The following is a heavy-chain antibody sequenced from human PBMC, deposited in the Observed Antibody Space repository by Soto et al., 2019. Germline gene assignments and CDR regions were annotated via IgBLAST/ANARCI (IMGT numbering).Heavy chain of an antibody. Sequence: PSETLSLTCTVCGGSISSSSYYWGWIRQPPGKGLEWIGSIYYSGSTYYNPSLKSRVTISVDTSKNQFSLKLSSVTAADTAVYYCARHILSSWRYSSSWYGFGFDYWGQGTLVTVSS. CDR2: IYYSGST. J-gene: IGHJ4*02. CDR1: GGSISSSSYY. CDR3: ARHILSSWRYSSSWYGFGFDY. D-gene: IGHD6-13*01. V-gene: IGHV4-39*01.